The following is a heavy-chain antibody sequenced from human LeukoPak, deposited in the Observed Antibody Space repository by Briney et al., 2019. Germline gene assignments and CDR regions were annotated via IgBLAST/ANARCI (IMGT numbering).Heavy chain of an antibody. CDR1: GGSISSYY. D-gene: IGHD3-9*01. CDR3: ARVRSTTTYYDILTGYPEYNWFGP. J-gene: IGHJ5*02. V-gene: IGHV4-59*01. Sequence: SETLSLTCTVSGGSISSYYWSWIRQPPGKGLEWIGYIYYSGSTNYNPSLKSRVTISVDTSKNQFSLKLSSVTAADTAVYYCARVRSTTTYYDILTGYPEYNWFGPWGQGTLVTVSS. CDR2: IYYSGST.